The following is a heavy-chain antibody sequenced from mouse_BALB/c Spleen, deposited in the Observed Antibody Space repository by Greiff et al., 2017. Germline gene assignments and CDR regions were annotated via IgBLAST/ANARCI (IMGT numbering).Heavy chain of an antibody. D-gene: IGHD1-1*01. J-gene: IGHJ1*01. CDR1: GYSITSDYA. CDR3: ARGDYYGSSYYWYFDV. V-gene: IGHV3-2*02. Sequence: EVQLQQSGPGLVKPSQSLSLTCTVTGYSITSDYAWNWIRQFPGNKLEWMGYISYSGSTSYNPSLKSRISITRDTSKNQFFLQLNSVTTEDTATYYCARGDYYGSSYYWYFDVWGAGTTVTVSS. CDR2: ISYSGST.